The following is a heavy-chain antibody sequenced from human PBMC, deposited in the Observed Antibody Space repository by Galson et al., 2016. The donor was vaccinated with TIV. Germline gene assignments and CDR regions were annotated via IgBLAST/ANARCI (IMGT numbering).Heavy chain of an antibody. J-gene: IGHJ6*02. D-gene: IGHD3-10*01. V-gene: IGHV4-30-2*01. CDR2: IYHSGST. CDR3: ARAFTGNYGMDV. Sequence: TLSLTCAVSGGSISSGGYSWSWIRQPPGKGLEWIGYIYHSGSTYYNPSLKSRVTISVDTPKNQFSLKVSSVTAADTAVYYCARAFTGNYGMDVWGQGTTVTVSS. CDR1: GGSISSGGYS.